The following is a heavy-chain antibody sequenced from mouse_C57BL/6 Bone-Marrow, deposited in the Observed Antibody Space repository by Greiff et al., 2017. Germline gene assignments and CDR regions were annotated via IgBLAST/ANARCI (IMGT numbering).Heavy chain of an antibody. Sequence: VQVVESGPELVKPGASVKISCKASGYAFSSSWMNWVKQRPGKGLEWIGRIYPGDGDTNYNGKFKGKATLTADKSSSTAYMQLSSLTSEDSAVYFCARWLLRGFAYWGQGTLVTVSA. CDR1: GYAFSSSW. D-gene: IGHD2-3*01. J-gene: IGHJ3*01. CDR2: IYPGDGDT. V-gene: IGHV1-82*01. CDR3: ARWLLRGFAY.